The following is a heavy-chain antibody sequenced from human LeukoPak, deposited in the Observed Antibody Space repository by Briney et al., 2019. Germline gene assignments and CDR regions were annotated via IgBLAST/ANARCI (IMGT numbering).Heavy chain of an antibody. V-gene: IGHV1-24*01. CDR2: FDPEDGET. Sequence: ASVKVSCKVSGYTLTEISMHWVRQAPGKGLEWMGGFDPEDGETIYAQKFQGRVTMTTDTPTSTAYMEMRSLRSDDTAVYYCARDRDSSGWHVADYWGQGTLVTVSS. CDR1: GYTLTEIS. J-gene: IGHJ4*02. D-gene: IGHD6-19*01. CDR3: ARDRDSSGWHVADY.